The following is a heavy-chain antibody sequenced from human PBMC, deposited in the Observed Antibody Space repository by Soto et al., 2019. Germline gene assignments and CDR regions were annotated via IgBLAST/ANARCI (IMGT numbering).Heavy chain of an antibody. Sequence: QVQLVQSGAEVKKPGASVKVSCKASGYTFTSYAMHWVRQAPGQRLEWMGWINAGNGNTKYSQKFQGRVSITRDTSASTAYMELSSLRSEDTAVYYCARALGVVTDDYWGQGTLVTVSS. CDR2: INAGNGNT. D-gene: IGHD2-15*01. CDR1: GYTFTSYA. V-gene: IGHV1-3*01. CDR3: ARALGVVTDDY. J-gene: IGHJ4*02.